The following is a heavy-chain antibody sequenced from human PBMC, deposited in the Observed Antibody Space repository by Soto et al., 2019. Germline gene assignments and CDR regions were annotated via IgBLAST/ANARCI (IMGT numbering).Heavy chain of an antibody. CDR1: GGSISSGGYS. Sequence: QLQLQESGSGLVKPSQTLSLTCAVSGGSISSGGYSWSWIRQPPGKGLEWIGYIYHSGSTYYNPSLKNRVTISVDRSKNQFSLKLSSVTAADTALYYCACLRSGWGIDYWGQGTLVTVSS. J-gene: IGHJ4*02. CDR3: ACLRSGWGIDY. D-gene: IGHD6-19*01. CDR2: IYHSGST. V-gene: IGHV4-30-2*01.